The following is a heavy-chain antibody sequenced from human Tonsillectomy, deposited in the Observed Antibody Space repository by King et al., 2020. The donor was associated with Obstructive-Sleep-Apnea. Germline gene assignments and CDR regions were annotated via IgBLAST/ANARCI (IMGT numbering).Heavy chain of an antibody. CDR1: CFTFISDA. V-gene: IGHV3-30*04. D-gene: IGHD1-7*01. J-gene: IGHJ4*02. Sequence: QLVESGGCVVQPGRSLRLSCAASCFTFISDAMHCVRQAPGKGLEWGAVISYDGSNKYYADAVQGRFTNSRDNSKNTLYLQLNSLRAEDTAVYYCATTNWNYGSEPEDYWGQGTLVTVSS. CDR3: ATTNWNYGSEPEDY. CDR2: ISYDGSNK.